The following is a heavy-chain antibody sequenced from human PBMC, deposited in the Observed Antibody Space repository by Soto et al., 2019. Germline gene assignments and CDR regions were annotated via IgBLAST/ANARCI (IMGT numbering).Heavy chain of an antibody. CDR2: IKQDGSEK. CDR3: ARYAHNTDTQQQRVLDRKLYFDY. J-gene: IGHJ4*02. D-gene: IGHD6-13*01. Sequence: GGSLRLSCAASGFTFSSYWMSWVRQAPGKGLEWVANIKQDGSEKYYVDSVKGRFTISRDNAKNSLYLQMNSLRAEDTAVYYCARYAHNTDTQQQRVLDRKLYFDYWGQGTLVTVSS. V-gene: IGHV3-7*05. CDR1: GFTFSSYW.